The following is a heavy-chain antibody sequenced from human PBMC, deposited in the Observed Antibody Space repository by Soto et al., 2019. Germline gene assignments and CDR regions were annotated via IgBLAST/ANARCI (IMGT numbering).Heavy chain of an antibody. V-gene: IGHV3-21*01. CDR3: ARDFIVVVPAARGEYYYYGMDV. Sequence: VQLVESGGGVVQPGRSLRLSCAASGFTFSSYSMNWVRQAPGKGLEWVSSISSSSSYIYYADSVKGRFTISRDNAKNSLYLQMNSLRAEDTAVYYCARDFIVVVPAARGEYYYYGMDVWGQGTTVTVSS. CDR1: GFTFSSYS. CDR2: ISSSSSYI. D-gene: IGHD2-2*01. J-gene: IGHJ6*02.